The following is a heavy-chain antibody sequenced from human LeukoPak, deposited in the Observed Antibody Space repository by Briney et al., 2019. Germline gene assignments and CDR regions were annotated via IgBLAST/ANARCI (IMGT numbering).Heavy chain of an antibody. CDR3: ASSSWYFGNFDY. CDR2: IYYSGST. Sequence: SETLSLTCTVSGGSISSYYWSWIGQPPGKGLEWIGYIYYSGSTNYNPSLKSRVTISVDTSKNQFSLKLSSVTAADTAVYYCASSSWYFGNFDYWGQGTLVTVSS. CDR1: GGSISSYY. J-gene: IGHJ4*02. V-gene: IGHV4-59*08. D-gene: IGHD6-13*01.